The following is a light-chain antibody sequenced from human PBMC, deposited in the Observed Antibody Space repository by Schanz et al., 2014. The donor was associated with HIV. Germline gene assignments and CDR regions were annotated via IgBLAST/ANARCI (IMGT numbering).Light chain of an antibody. CDR3: QQYNNWPRT. Sequence: EGVLTQSPGSLSFSPGERATLSCRASQSISSTYLAWYQHKPGQAPRLLISGASSRAAGIPDRFSGSGSGTDFTLTISRLEPEDFAVYFCQQYNNWPRTFGQGTKVEIK. CDR2: GAS. J-gene: IGKJ1*01. V-gene: IGKV3-20*01. CDR1: QSISSTY.